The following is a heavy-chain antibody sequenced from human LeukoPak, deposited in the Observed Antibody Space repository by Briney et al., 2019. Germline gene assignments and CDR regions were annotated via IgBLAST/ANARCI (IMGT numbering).Heavy chain of an antibody. V-gene: IGHV3-30-3*01. CDR2: ISYDGNTK. Sequence: GGSLRLSCVASGFTFSSYAMHWVRQAPGKGLQWEALISYDGNTKLYTDSVRGRFTISRDNSRNTLYLQMNSLRVEDTALYYCTREDYGILFDSWGQGTLVTVSS. CDR3: TREDYGILFDS. D-gene: IGHD4-17*01. CDR1: GFTFSSYA. J-gene: IGHJ4*02.